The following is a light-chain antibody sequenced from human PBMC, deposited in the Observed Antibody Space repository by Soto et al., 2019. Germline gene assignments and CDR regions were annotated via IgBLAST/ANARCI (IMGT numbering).Light chain of an antibody. CDR1: QGIEND. J-gene: IGKJ1*01. CDR3: LQHNTLPRT. CDR2: AAS. V-gene: IGKV1-17*01. Sequence: DIQMTQTPSSLYASVGDRVTITCRASQGIENDLTWYQQIPGKAPKRLIYAASSLQSGVPSRFSGSGSGTEFPLTISSLQPEDFATYYCLQHNTLPRTFGQGTKVEIK.